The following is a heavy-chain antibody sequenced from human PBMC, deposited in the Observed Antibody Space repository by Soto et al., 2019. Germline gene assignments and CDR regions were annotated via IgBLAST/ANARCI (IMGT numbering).Heavy chain of an antibody. CDR2: IYYSGST. D-gene: IGHD3-10*01. CDR1: GGSISSGVYY. CDR3: AREPSAGGFDI. V-gene: IGHV4-31*03. J-gene: IGHJ3*02. Sequence: SETLSLTCTVSGGSISSGVYYWSWIRQHPGKGLEWIGYIYYSGSTYYNPSLKSRVTISVDTSKNQISLKLRSVTAADTAVYYCAREPSAGGFDIWGQGTMVTVSS.